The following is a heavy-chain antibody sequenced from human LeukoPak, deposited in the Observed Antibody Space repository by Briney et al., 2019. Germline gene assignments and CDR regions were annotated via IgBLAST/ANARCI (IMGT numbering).Heavy chain of an antibody. V-gene: IGHV3-21*04. CDR2: IGSSGSYI. D-gene: IGHD2-15*01. Sequence: PGGSLRLSCEVSGFTFSSYHMNWVRQAPGKGLEWVSSIGSSGSYIYYADSLTGRFTISRDNAKNSLYLQMNSLRAEDTAIYYCTKAPIVSCSGAFCYPFDSWGQGTLVTVSS. CDR1: GFTFSSYH. CDR3: TKAPIVSCSGAFCYPFDS. J-gene: IGHJ4*02.